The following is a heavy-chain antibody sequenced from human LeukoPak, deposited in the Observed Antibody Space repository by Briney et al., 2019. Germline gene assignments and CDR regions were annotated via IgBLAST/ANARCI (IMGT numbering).Heavy chain of an antibody. Sequence: GGSLRLSCSASGFTFSSYALHWVRQAPGKGLEYVSAISGSGGSTYYADSVKGRFTISRDNSKNTLYLQMNSLRAEDTAVYYCAKETAAILWGDFDYWGQGTLVTVSS. J-gene: IGHJ4*02. D-gene: IGHD2-2*02. CDR2: ISGSGGST. CDR1: GFTFSSYA. CDR3: AKETAAILWGDFDY. V-gene: IGHV3-64*04.